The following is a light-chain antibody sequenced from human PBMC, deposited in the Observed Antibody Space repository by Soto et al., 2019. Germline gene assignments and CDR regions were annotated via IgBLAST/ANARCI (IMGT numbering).Light chain of an antibody. V-gene: IGKV3-11*01. CDR1: QSVSSY. CDR3: QQRSNWPPTWT. J-gene: IGKJ1*01. CDR2: DAS. Sequence: DIVLTQSPATLSLSPGERATLSCRASQSVSSYLAWYQQKPGQAPRLLIYDASNRATGIPARFSGSGSGTDFTLTISSLEPEDVALYYCQQRSNWPPTWTFGQGTKVEIK.